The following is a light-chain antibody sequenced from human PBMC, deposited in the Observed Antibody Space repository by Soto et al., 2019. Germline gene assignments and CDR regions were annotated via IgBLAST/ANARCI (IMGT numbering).Light chain of an antibody. V-gene: IGLV2-14*01. CDR1: SSDVGGYNY. CDR3: SSYTSVKIGV. J-gene: IGLJ1*01. CDR2: EVS. Sequence: QSALTQPASVSGSPGQSITISCTGTSSDVGGYNYVSWYQQHPGKVPKLMIYEVSNRPSGVSNRSSGSKSGNTASLTISGLQTEDEADYYCSSYTSVKIGVFGTGTKLTVL.